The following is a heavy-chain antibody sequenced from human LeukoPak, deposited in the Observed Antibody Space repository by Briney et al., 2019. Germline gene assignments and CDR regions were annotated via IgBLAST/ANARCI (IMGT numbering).Heavy chain of an antibody. Sequence: SVKVSCKTSGGTFSSYAISWVRQAPGQGLEWMGRIIPIFGTANYAQKFQGRVTITTDESTSTAYMELSSLRSEDTAVYNCARDSPSRDGYNYVDYWGQGTLVTVSS. V-gene: IGHV1-69*05. D-gene: IGHD5-24*01. CDR1: GGTFSSYA. CDR2: IIPIFGTA. J-gene: IGHJ4*02. CDR3: ARDSPSRDGYNYVDY.